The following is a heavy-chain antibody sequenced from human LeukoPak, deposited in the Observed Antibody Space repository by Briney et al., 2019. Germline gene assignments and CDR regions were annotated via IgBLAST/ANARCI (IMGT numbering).Heavy chain of an antibody. V-gene: IGHV1-3*01. D-gene: IGHD5-18*01. J-gene: IGHJ4*02. CDR2: INAGNGNT. CDR1: GYTFTIYA. CDR3: ARGPPYSYGYEEFDY. Sequence: ASVKVSCKASGYTFTIYAMHWVRQAPGQRLEWMGWINAGNGNTKYSQKFQGRVTITRDTSASTAYMELSSLRSEDTAVYYCARGPPYSYGYEEFDYWGQGTLVTVSS.